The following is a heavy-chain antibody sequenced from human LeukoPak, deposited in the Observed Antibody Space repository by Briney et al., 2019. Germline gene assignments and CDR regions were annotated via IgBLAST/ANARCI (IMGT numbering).Heavy chain of an antibody. V-gene: IGHV3-7*03. D-gene: IGHD3-10*01. CDR3: AKLSEISIVRGAVDY. Sequence: RGSLRLSCAASGFTFSTYWMSWVRQAPGKGLEWVANIKPDGSEGYYVDSVKGRFTISRDNAKNSLYLQMSGLRAEDTAVYYCAKLSEISIVRGAVDYWGQGTLVTVSS. CDR1: GFTFSTYW. J-gene: IGHJ4*02. CDR2: IKPDGSEG.